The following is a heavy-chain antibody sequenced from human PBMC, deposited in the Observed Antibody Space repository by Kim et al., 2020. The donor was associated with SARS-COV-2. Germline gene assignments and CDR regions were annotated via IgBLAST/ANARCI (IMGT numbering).Heavy chain of an antibody. D-gene: IGHD2-15*01. V-gene: IGHV4-31*02. CDR3: ARDFRGDGSVLDY. Sequence: PSIKSRRTISVTTSKYQFSLKLSSVTAADTAVFYCARDFRGDGSVLDYWGQGTLVPVSS. J-gene: IGHJ4*02.